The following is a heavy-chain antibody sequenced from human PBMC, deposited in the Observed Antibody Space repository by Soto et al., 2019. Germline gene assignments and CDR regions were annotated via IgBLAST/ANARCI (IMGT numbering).Heavy chain of an antibody. CDR1: GCTISSYA. J-gene: IGHJ6*02. Sequence: SVKVSCKTSGCTISSYASSWVRQATGQGLEWMGGIIPIFDTANYAQKFQGRVTITADESTSTAYMELSSLRSEDTAVYYCARHDCISSSCYYYYYYSMDVWGQGTTVTVS. CDR3: ARHDCISSSCYYYYYYSMDV. D-gene: IGHD2-2*01. CDR2: IIPIFDTA. V-gene: IGHV1-69*13.